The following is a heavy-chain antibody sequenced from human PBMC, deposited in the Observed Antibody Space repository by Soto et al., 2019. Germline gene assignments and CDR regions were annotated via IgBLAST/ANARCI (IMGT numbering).Heavy chain of an antibody. CDR1: GGTFSSYA. V-gene: IGHV1-69*06. Sequence: SVKVSCKASGGTFSSYAISWVRQAPGQGLEWMGGIIPIFGTANYAQKFQGRVTITADNSTSTAYMELSSLRSEDPAVYYWAGDWYYYNSSGYPLRFDPWGQGTLVTVSS. D-gene: IGHD3-22*01. CDR3: AGDWYYYNSSGYPLRFDP. CDR2: IIPIFGTA. J-gene: IGHJ5*02.